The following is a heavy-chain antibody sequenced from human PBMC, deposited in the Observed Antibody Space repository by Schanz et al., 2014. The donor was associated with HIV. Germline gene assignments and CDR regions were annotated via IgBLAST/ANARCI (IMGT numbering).Heavy chain of an antibody. J-gene: IGHJ4*02. CDR2: ITHTEKT. CDR1: GGSFSVYS. Sequence: QVQLQEWGAGLLKPSETLSLTCAVYGGSFSVYSWSWIRQPPGKGLQWIGEITHTEKTHYNSSPKSRVKMSVDASKNQFSLKLDSVTAADTAVYYCARAKWPPRSRHFDFWGQGNLVTVSS. CDR3: ARAKWPPRSRHFDF. D-gene: IGHD6-13*01. V-gene: IGHV4-34*01.